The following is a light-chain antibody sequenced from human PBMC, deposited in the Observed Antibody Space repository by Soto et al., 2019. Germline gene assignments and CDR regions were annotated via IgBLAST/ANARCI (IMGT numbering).Light chain of an antibody. Sequence: QAVVTQSPSASASLGASVKLTCTLSSGHSRYAIAWHQQQPEKGPRYLMKVNSDGSHSKGDGIPDRFSGSSSGAERYLTISRLQSEDEADYYCQTWGAGIRVFGGGTKLTVL. J-gene: IGLJ3*02. CDR1: SGHSRYA. V-gene: IGLV4-69*01. CDR3: QTWGAGIRV. CDR2: VNSDGSH.